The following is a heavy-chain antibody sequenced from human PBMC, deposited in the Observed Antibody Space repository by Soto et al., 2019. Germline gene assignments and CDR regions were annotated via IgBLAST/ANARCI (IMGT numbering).Heavy chain of an antibody. CDR3: ARKSGRDCHSGGGCFSLDV. J-gene: IGHJ4*02. Sequence: QVQLVQSGAEVKKPGSSLKVSCKVFGETLNSNPIGWVRQAPGQGLEWVGGIVPLSDRTNYAQELQGRVTVTADGSTSTVSMELSNLKSDDTAVYYCARKSGRDCHSGGGCFSLDVWGQGRLITVSS. CDR2: IVPLSDRT. CDR1: GETLNSNP. V-gene: IGHV1-69*01. D-gene: IGHD2-15*01.